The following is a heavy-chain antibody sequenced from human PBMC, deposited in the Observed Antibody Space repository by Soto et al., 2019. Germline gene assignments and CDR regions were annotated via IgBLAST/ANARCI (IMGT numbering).Heavy chain of an antibody. Sequence: WGSMRLSCAASGFTISSHGMSWVRQGPGKGPEWVANIKQDGSEKYYVDSVKGRFTISRDNAKNSLYLQMTSLRAEDTAVYHCAKSLSAIPGDSWGQGTLVTVSS. CDR2: IKQDGSEK. CDR3: AKSLSAIPGDS. V-gene: IGHV3-7*05. D-gene: IGHD2-2*01. J-gene: IGHJ4*02. CDR1: GFTISSHG.